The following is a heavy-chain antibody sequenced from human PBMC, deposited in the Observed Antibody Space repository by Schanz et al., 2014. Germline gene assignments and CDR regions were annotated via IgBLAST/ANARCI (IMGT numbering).Heavy chain of an antibody. Sequence: QVQLVQSGAEVKKPGSSVKVSCKASGGTFSSYTINWVRQAPGQGLEWLGWMNPNSGNPGFAQKFRGRVTMTRNTSMSTAYIELHILTSEDTAVYYCARGRTFDYWGQGTLXTVSS. CDR2: MNPNSGNP. CDR1: GGTFSSYT. CDR3: ARGRTFDY. V-gene: IGHV1-8*02. J-gene: IGHJ4*02.